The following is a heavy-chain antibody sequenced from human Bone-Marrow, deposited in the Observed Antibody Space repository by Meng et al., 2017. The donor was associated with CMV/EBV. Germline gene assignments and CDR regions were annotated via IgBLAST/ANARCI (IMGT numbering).Heavy chain of an antibody. CDR3: ARDYYDFWSGYSSLLMDV. Sequence: ASVKVSCKASGYIFTGYYIYWVRQAPGQGLEWMGIINPSGGSTSYAQKFQGRVTMTRDTSTSTVYMELSSLRSEDTAVYYCARDYYDFWSGYSSLLMDVWGQGTTVTVS. J-gene: IGHJ6*02. D-gene: IGHD3-3*01. CDR1: GYIFTGYY. CDR2: INPSGGST. V-gene: IGHV1-46*01.